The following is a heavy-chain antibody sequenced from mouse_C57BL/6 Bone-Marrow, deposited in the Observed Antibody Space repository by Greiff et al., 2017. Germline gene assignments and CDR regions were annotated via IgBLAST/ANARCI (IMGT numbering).Heavy chain of an antibody. CDR1: GYTFTSYW. CDR3: TRSGLYDGYPAWFAY. V-gene: IGHV1-5*01. CDR2: IYPGNSDT. J-gene: IGHJ3*01. Sequence: EVQGVESGTVLARPGASVKMSCKTSGYTFTSYWMHWVKQRPGQGLEWIGAIYPGNSDTSYNQKFKGKAKLTAVTSASTAYMELSSLTNEDSAVYYCTRSGLYDGYPAWFAYWGQGTLVTVSA. D-gene: IGHD2-3*01.